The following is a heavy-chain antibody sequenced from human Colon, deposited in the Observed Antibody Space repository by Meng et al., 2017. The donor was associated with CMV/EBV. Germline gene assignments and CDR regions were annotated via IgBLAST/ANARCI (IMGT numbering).Heavy chain of an antibody. Sequence: SGYTFTSYAVTWVRQATGQGLEWMGWISTFDDQTNYTQKFQGRVTMTADRSTDTSYLELRSLRSDDTAMYYCARTRITITGGVTPFDYWGQGSLVTVSS. D-gene: IGHD3-10*01. CDR3: ARTRITITGGVTPFDY. J-gene: IGHJ4*02. V-gene: IGHV1-18*01. CDR1: GYTFTSYA. CDR2: ISTFDDQT.